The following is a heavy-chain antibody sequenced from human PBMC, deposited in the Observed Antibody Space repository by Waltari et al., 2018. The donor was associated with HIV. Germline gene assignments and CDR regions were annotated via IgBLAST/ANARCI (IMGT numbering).Heavy chain of an antibody. V-gene: IGHV1-2*02. J-gene: IGHJ4*02. Sequence: QVQLVQSGAEVKKPGASVKVSCKASGYTFTGYYMHWVRQAPGQGLEWMGWINPKSGGTNYAQKFQGRVTMTRDTSSSTAYMELTRLRSDDTAVYYCAREPSLTTAYDYWGQGTLVTVSS. CDR3: AREPSLTTAYDY. D-gene: IGHD4-17*01. CDR2: INPKSGGT. CDR1: GYTFTGYY.